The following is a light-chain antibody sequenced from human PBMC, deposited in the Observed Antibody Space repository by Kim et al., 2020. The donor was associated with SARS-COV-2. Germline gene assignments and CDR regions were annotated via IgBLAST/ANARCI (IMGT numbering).Light chain of an antibody. CDR3: QVWDTSRDV. CDR1: NIAIKS. Sequence: SYELTQPPSVSVAPGKTATITCGGNNIAIKSVHWYQQKPGQSPVLVLYFDNNRPSGIPERFSGSESGDTATLTISRVEAGDEADYYCQVWDTSRDVFGTGTKVTVL. V-gene: IGLV3-21*04. J-gene: IGLJ1*01. CDR2: FDN.